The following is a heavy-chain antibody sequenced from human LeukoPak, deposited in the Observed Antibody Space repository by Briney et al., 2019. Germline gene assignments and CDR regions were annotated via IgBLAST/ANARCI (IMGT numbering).Heavy chain of an antibody. CDR1: GFTFSSYW. D-gene: IGHD3-22*01. J-gene: IGHJ4*02. CDR2: LSGGSSTT. V-gene: IGHV3-23*01. CDR3: AKTGSVGMIANSLDC. Sequence: GGSLRLSCEASGFTFSSYWMHWVRQAPGKGLEWVSTLSGGSSTTYYADSVKGRFTISRDNSKNTLSLQMNSLRAEDTAIYYCAKTGSVGMIANSLDCWGQGTLVTVSS.